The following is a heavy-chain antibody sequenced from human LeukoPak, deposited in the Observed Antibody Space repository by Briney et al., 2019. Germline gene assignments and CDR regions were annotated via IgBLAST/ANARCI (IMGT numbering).Heavy chain of an antibody. CDR3: TRLKVLDITWWPADY. CDR2: INQGGRA. D-gene: IGHD2-15*01. CDR1: GVSITSSPW. J-gene: IGHJ4*02. V-gene: IGHV4-4*02. Sequence: SGTLSLTCAVSGVSITSSPWWSWVRQPPGKGLEWVGEINQGGRANYSPSLESRVTMSIDKSRNQFSLSLASVTAADTAVYYCTRLKVLDITWWPADYWGPGTLVTVSS.